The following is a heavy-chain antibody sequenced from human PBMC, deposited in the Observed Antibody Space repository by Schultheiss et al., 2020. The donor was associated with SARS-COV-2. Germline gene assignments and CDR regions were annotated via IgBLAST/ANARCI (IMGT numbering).Heavy chain of an antibody. V-gene: IGHV3-30*18. CDR1: GFTFSSYG. Sequence: GESLKISCAASGFTFSSYGMHWVRQAPGKGLEWVAVISYDGSNKYYADSVKGRFTISSDNSKNTLYLQMNSLRAEDTAVYYCAKDRGYGGPFDYWGQGTLVTVSS. D-gene: IGHD4-23*01. CDR2: ISYDGSNK. J-gene: IGHJ4*02. CDR3: AKDRGYGGPFDY.